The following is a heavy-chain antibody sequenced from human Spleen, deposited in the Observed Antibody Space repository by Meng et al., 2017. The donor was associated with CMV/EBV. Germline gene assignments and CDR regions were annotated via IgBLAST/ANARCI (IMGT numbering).Heavy chain of an antibody. D-gene: IGHD2-2*01. Sequence: GGSLRLSCAASGFTFSSYWMSWVRQAPGKGLEWVANIKQDGSEKYYVDSVKGRFTISRDNAKNSLYLQMNSLRAEDTAVYYCAREGVGYCSSDSCPLDYWGQGTLVTVSS. CDR2: IKQDGSEK. CDR3: AREGVGYCSSDSCPLDY. CDR1: GFTFSSYW. J-gene: IGHJ4*02. V-gene: IGHV3-7*01.